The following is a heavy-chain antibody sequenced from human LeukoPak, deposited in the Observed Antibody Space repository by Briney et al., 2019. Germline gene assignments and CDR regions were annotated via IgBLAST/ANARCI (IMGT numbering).Heavy chain of an antibody. V-gene: IGHV7-4-1*04. Sequence: ASVKVSCKASGYIFTNYAMNWVRQAPGQGLEWMGWINTYTGKPTHAQGFTGRFVFSLDTSVSMAYLQISSLKAEDTAVYYCARDRPNYYGSGSYYKGYNWFDPWGQGTLVTVSS. CDR3: ARDRPNYYGSGSYYKGYNWFDP. D-gene: IGHD3-10*01. J-gene: IGHJ5*02. CDR1: GYIFTNYA. CDR2: INTYTGKP.